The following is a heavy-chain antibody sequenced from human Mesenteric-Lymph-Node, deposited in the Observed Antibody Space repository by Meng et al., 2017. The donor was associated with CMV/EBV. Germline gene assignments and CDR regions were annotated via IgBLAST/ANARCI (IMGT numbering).Heavy chain of an antibody. CDR3: ARVGEIATAQDSLDF. D-gene: IGHD6-13*01. CDR1: GYTFTKYY. J-gene: IGHJ4*02. V-gene: IGHV1-46*01. CDR2: INPSGTIT. Sequence: SGYTFTKYYIHWVRQAPGQGLEWMGVINPSGTITTFAPKFQGRVTMTSDTSTTTVYMELSSLRTEDTAVYYCARVGEIATAQDSLDFWGQGTRGTVSS.